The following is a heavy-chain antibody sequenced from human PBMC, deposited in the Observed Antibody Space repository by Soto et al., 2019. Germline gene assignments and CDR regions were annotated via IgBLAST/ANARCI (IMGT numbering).Heavy chain of an antibody. D-gene: IGHD6-13*01. CDR2: IHDSGST. J-gene: IGHJ6*02. CDR3: ASVSSWDIVRMDV. Sequence: QVKLQESGPGLVKPSETLSLTCTVSGGSISSYYRSWIRQTPGKGLEWIGYIHDSGSTKYNPSLKSRVTISAGTSKNQVSLKLRSVTAVDTAVYYCASVSSWDIVRMDVWGQGTTVTVPS. CDR1: GGSISSYY. V-gene: IGHV4-59*01.